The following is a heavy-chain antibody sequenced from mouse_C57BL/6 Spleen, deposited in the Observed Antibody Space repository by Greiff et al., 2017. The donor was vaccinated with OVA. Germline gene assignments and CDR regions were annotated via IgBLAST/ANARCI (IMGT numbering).Heavy chain of an antibody. Sequence: EVQLQQSGGGLVQPGGSMKLSCVASGFTFSNYWMNWVRQSPEKGLEWVAQIRLKSDNYATHYAESGKGRFTISRDGSKSSVYLQMNNLRAEDTGIYYCPDGYYGLAYWGQGTLVTVSA. CDR1: GFTFSNYW. J-gene: IGHJ3*01. CDR2: IRLKSDNYAT. V-gene: IGHV6-3*01. D-gene: IGHD2-3*01. CDR3: PDGYYGLAY.